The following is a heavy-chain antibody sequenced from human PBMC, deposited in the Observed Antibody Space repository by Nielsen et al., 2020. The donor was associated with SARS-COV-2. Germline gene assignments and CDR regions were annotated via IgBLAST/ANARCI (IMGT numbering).Heavy chain of an antibody. D-gene: IGHD3-9*01. CDR2: IGTAGDT. CDR3: ARVRDILTGYSYYYGMDV. Sequence: GESLKISCAASGFTFSSYDMHWVRQATGKGLEWVSAIGTAGDTYYPGSVKGRFTISRENAKNSLYLQMNSLRAGDTAVYYCARVRDILTGYSYYYGMDVWGQGTTVTVSS. J-gene: IGHJ6*02. V-gene: IGHV3-13*04. CDR1: GFTFSSYD.